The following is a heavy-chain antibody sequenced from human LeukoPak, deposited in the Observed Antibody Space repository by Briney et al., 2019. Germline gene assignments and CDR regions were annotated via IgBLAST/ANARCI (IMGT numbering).Heavy chain of an antibody. D-gene: IGHD5-18*01. V-gene: IGHV1-69*04. CDR1: GGTFSSYA. CDR3: AREPDTAVVRGYFDY. CDR2: IIPIFGIA. Sequence: SVKVSCKASGGTFSSYAISWVRQAPGQGLEWMGRIIPIFGIANYAQKFQGRVTITADKSTSTAYMELSSLRSEDTAVYYCAREPDTAVVRGYFDYWGQGTLVTVSS. J-gene: IGHJ4*02.